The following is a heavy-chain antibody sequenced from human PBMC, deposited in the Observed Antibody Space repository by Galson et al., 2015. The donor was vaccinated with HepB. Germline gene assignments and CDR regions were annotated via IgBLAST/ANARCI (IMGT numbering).Heavy chain of an antibody. Sequence: ETLSLTCTVSGYSILSGYYWGWIRQPPGKGLEWIGSVYHSGSTYYNPSLKSRVSISVDTSKKQFSLKLSSVSAADTAVYYCAREQYSSGPPCDAFDIWGQGTMVTVSS. CDR3: AREQYSSGPPCDAFDI. CDR2: VYHSGST. D-gene: IGHD5-18*01. J-gene: IGHJ3*02. V-gene: IGHV4-38-2*02. CDR1: GYSILSGYY.